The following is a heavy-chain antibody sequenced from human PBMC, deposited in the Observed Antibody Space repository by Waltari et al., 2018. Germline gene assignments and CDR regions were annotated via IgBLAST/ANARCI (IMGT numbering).Heavy chain of an antibody. CDR2: IIPIFGTA. V-gene: IGHV1-69*14. Sequence: QVQLVQSGAEVKKPGSSVKVSCKASGGTFSSYAISWVRQAPGQGLEWMGGIIPIFGTANYAQKFQGRVTRTADTATDTAYMELSSLRSEDTAVYYCATGLSIVVGVPVVYWGQGTLVTVSS. D-gene: IGHD2-21*01. CDR1: GGTFSSYA. CDR3: ATGLSIVVGVPVVY. J-gene: IGHJ4*02.